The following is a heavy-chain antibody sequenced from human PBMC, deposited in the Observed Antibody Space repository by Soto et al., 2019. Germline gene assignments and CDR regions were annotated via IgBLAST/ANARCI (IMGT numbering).Heavy chain of an antibody. D-gene: IGHD3-16*02. J-gene: IGHJ4*02. CDR3: ARKYRVSLDX. CDR2: IYTGDSDT. Sequence: GEALKITWMGSGYSFRNFWIGWVRQMPGRGLEWMGIIYTGDSDTKYKTSFQGQVTISVERSISTAYLQWSSLKASETAIYYCARKYRVSLDXWGQGTLFTVSX. V-gene: IGHV5-51*01. CDR1: GYSFRNFW.